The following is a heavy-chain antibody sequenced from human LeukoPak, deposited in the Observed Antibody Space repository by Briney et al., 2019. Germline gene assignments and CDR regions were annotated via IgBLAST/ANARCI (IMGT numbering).Heavy chain of an antibody. D-gene: IGHD4-17*01. CDR2: IYYSGST. Sequence: SETLSLTCTVSGGSMNSYSWSWIRQPPGKGLEWIANIYYSGSTNYKPPLKSRVIMSVDTSKNQFSLKLTSVTAADTAVYYCARAGDYGDYVGWFDPWGQGTLVTVSS. CDR3: ARAGDYGDYVGWFDP. V-gene: IGHV4-59*12. CDR1: GGSMNSYS. J-gene: IGHJ5*02.